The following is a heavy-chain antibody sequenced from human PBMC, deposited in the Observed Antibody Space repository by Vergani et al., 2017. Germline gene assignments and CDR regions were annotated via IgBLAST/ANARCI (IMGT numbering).Heavy chain of an antibody. CDR3: ARDRGMRHGIDY. J-gene: IGHJ4*02. Sequence: QVQLVESGGGLVKPGGSLRLSCAASGFTFSDYYMSWIRQAPGKGLEWIGRIYTSGSTNYNPSLKSRVTISVDTSKNQFSLKLSSVTAADTAVYYCARDRGMRHGIDYWGQGTLVTVSS. CDR2: IYTSGST. CDR1: GFTFSDYY. D-gene: IGHD1-14*01. V-gene: IGHV4-4*08.